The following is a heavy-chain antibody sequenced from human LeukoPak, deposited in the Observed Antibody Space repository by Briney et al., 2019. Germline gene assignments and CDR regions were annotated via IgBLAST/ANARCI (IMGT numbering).Heavy chain of an antibody. V-gene: IGHV1-2*02. CDR2: IYPTSGTT. Sequence: ASVKVSCKASGYTFTGYYMNWVRQAPGQGFEWVGWIYPTSGTTEYVQEFQGRVTLTRDTSTNTAYMELSGLTSDDTAVYYCARGRGTGVEVWAFDIWGQGTMVTVSP. CDR3: ARGRGTGVEVWAFDI. CDR1: GYTFTGYY. J-gene: IGHJ3*02. D-gene: IGHD3-3*01.